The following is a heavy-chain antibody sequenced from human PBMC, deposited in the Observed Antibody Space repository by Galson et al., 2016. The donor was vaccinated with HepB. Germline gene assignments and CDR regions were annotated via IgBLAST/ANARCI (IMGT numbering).Heavy chain of an antibody. Sequence: TLSLTCTVSGDSISNDGNYWSWTRQHPGKGLEFIGYIYHSGSTYYNPSLRCRVTISVDTSENQFSLKLSSVTAADTAVYYCARYFDHWGQGILVTVSS. CDR2: IYHSGST. CDR1: GDSISNDGNY. V-gene: IGHV4-31*03. J-gene: IGHJ4*02. CDR3: ARYFDH.